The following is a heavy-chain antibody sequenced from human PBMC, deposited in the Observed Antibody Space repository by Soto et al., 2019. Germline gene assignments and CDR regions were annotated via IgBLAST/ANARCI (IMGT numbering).Heavy chain of an antibody. CDR1: GYSFTSYW. CDR2: IYPGDSDT. CDR3: ARGDLMDDFWSGNQGPFFDY. Sequence: GESLKISCKGSGYSFTSYWIGWVRQMPGKGLEWMGIIYPGDSDTRYSPSFQGQVTISADKSISTAYLQWSSLKASDTAIYYCARGDLMDDFWSGNQGPFFDYWGQGTLVTVSS. J-gene: IGHJ4*02. V-gene: IGHV5-51*01. D-gene: IGHD3-3*01.